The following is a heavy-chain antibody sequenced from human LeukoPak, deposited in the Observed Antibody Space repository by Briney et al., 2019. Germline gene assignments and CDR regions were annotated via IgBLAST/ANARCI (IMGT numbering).Heavy chain of an antibody. CDR3: ARGYDFWSGYLSYYGMDV. CDR1: GFTFSSYG. Sequence: GGSLRLSCAASGFTFSSYGMHWVRQAPGKGLEWVAVIWYDGSNKYYADSVKGRFTISRDNSKNTLYLQMNSLRAEDTAVYYCARGYDFWSGYLSYYGMDVWGQGTTVTVSS. J-gene: IGHJ6*02. V-gene: IGHV3-33*01. D-gene: IGHD3-3*01. CDR2: IWYDGSNK.